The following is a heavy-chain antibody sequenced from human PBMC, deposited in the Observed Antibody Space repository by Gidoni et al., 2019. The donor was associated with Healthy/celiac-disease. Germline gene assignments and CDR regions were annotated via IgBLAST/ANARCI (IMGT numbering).Heavy chain of an antibody. CDR2: ISYDGSNK. Sequence: QVQLVESGGGVVQPGRSLRLSCAASGFTFSSYAMHWVRQAPGKGLEWVAVISYDGSNKYYADSVKGRFTISRDNSKNTLYLQMNSLRAEDTAVYYCARVEMATISPGAYFDYWGQGTLVTVSS. V-gene: IGHV3-30*04. CDR3: ARVEMATISPGAYFDY. D-gene: IGHD5-12*01. CDR1: GFTFSSYA. J-gene: IGHJ4*02.